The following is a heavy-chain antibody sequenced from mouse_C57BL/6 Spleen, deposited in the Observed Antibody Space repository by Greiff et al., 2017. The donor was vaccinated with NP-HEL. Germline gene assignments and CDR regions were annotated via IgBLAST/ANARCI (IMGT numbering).Heavy chain of an antibody. CDR3: ARRRGDDGWWANGD. CDR2: IYPGSGST. CDR1: GYTFTSYW. D-gene: IGHD2-3*01. J-gene: IGHJ4*01. Sequence: VQLQQSGAELVKPGASVKMSCKASGYTFTSYWITWVKQRPGQGLEWIGDIYPGSGSTNYNEKFKGKATLTVDTSSSTAYMQLSSLTSEDSAVYYSARRRGDDGWWANGDWGKGASVTVAT. V-gene: IGHV1-55*01.